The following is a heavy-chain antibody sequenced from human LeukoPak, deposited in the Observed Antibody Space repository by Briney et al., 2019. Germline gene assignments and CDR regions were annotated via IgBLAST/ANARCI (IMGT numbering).Heavy chain of an antibody. Sequence: SETLSLTCTVSGGSISSYYWSWIRRPPGKGPEWIGYIYYIGSTNYNPSLKSRVTISVDTSKKQFSLKLSSVTAADTAVYYCARDQLVVVPAGAFDIWGQGTMVTVSS. CDR1: GGSISSYY. D-gene: IGHD2-2*01. CDR2: IYYIGST. CDR3: ARDQLVVVPAGAFDI. V-gene: IGHV4-59*01. J-gene: IGHJ3*02.